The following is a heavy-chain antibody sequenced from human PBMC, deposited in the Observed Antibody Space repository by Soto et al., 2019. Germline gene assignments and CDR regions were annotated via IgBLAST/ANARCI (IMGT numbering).Heavy chain of an antibody. CDR2: IIPIFGTA. J-gene: IGHJ3*02. D-gene: IGHD2-2*01. Sequence: SVKVSCKASGGTFSSYAISWVRQAPGQGLEWMGVIIPIFGTANYAQKFQGRVTITADESTSTAYMELSSPRSEVTAVYYCARDRAGGTSHNDFEIWGQGTMVTVSS. CDR1: GGTFSSYA. CDR3: ARDRAGGTSHNDFEI. V-gene: IGHV1-69*13.